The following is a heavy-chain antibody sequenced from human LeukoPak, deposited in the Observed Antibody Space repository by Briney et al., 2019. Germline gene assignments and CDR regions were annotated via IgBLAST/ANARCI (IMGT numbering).Heavy chain of an antibody. CDR2: IKSKTDGGTT. D-gene: IGHD3-22*01. CDR1: GFTFSNAW. Sequence: PGGSLRLSCAASGFTFSNAWMSWVRQAPGKGLEWVGRIKSKTDGGTTDYAAPVKGRFTISRDDSKNTLYLQMNSLKTEDTAVYYCIMFSMIVVVITDWGQGTLVTVSS. V-gene: IGHV3-15*01. J-gene: IGHJ4*02. CDR3: IMFSMIVVVITD.